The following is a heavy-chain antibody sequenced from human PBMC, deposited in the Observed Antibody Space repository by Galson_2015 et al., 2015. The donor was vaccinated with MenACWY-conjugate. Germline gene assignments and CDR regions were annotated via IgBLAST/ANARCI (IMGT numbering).Heavy chain of an antibody. Sequence: SCKASGYTSTTDSIHCVRQAPGQGLEWMGRINPSSGTTTYAQKFQGRVTMTRDTSYMELYSLRSEDTAVYYCAGRNSSGGRGDFDYWGQGTLVTVSS. V-gene: IGHV1-46*01. CDR3: AGRNSSGGRGDFDY. D-gene: IGHD2-15*01. CDR1: GYTSTTDS. CDR2: INPSSGTT. J-gene: IGHJ4*02.